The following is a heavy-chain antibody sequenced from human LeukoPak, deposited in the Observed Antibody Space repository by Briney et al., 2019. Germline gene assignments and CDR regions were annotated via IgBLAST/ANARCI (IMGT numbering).Heavy chain of an antibody. V-gene: IGHV4-34*01. Sequence: SETLSLTCAVYGGSFSGYYWSWIRQPPGKGLEWIGEINHSGSTNYNPSLKSRVTISVDTSKNQYSLKVNSVTAADTAVYFCARGYSSSWYFNWLDPWGQGTLVTVSS. CDR3: ARGYSSSWYFNWLDP. CDR2: INHSGST. J-gene: IGHJ5*02. D-gene: IGHD6-13*01. CDR1: GGSFSGYY.